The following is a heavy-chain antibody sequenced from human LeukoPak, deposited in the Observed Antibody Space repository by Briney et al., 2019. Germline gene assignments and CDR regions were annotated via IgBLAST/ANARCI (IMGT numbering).Heavy chain of an antibody. Sequence: NPSQTLSLTCTVSGGSISSGDYYWSWIRQPPGKALEWIGYIYYSGSTYYNPSLKSRVTISVDTSKNQFSLKLSSVTAADTAVYYCAREYSSSWYGRYFDYWGQGTLVTVSS. CDR2: IYYSGST. J-gene: IGHJ4*02. CDR3: AREYSSSWYGRYFDY. D-gene: IGHD6-13*01. CDR1: GGSISSGDYY. V-gene: IGHV4-30-4*01.